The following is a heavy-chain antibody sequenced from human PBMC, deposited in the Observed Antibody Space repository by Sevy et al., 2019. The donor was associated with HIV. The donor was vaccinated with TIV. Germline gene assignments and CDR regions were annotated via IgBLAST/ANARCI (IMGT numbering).Heavy chain of an antibody. CDR3: AGSSGYYWAGDAFDI. Sequence: GGSLRLSCAASGFTVSSNYMSWVRQAPGKGLEWVSVIYSGGSTYYADSVKGRFTISRDNSKNTLYLQMNGLRAEDTAVYYCAGSSGYYWAGDAFDIWGQGTMVTVSS. CDR2: IYSGGST. CDR1: GFTVSSNY. V-gene: IGHV3-53*01. J-gene: IGHJ3*02. D-gene: IGHD3-22*01.